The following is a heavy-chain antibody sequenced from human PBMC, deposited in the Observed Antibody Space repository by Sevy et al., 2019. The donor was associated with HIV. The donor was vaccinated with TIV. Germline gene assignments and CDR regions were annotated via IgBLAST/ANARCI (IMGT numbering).Heavy chain of an antibody. D-gene: IGHD3-22*01. V-gene: IGHV3-66*01. J-gene: IGHJ3*02. CDR1: GFTVSSNY. Sequence: GGSLRLSCAASGFTVSSNYMSWVRQAPGKGLEWVSVIYSGGSTYYADSVKGRFTISRDNSKNTLYLQMNSLRAEDTAVYYCARDTVYDSSGYYYRAFDIWGQGTMVTVSS. CDR3: ARDTVYDSSGYYYRAFDI. CDR2: IYSGGST.